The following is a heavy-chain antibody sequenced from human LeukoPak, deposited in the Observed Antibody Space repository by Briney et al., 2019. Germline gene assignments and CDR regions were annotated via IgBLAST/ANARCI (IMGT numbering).Heavy chain of an antibody. Sequence: PGGSLRLSCAASGFTFSSYRMNWVRQAPGKGLEWVSYISSISSTIYYADSVKGRFTISRDNAKNSLYLQMNSLRAEDTAVYYCARRAGAYSHPYGYWGQGTLVTVSS. CDR1: GFTFSSYR. V-gene: IGHV3-48*04. D-gene: IGHD4/OR15-4a*01. J-gene: IGHJ4*02. CDR2: ISSISSTI. CDR3: ARRAGAYSHPYGY.